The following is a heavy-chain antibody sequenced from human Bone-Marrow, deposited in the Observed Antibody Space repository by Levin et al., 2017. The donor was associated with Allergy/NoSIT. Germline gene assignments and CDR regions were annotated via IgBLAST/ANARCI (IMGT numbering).Heavy chain of an antibody. CDR2: INHSGST. CDR1: GGSFSGYY. V-gene: IGHV4-34*01. CDR3: ARGLVGYCSGGSGYSYNWFDP. Sequence: SETLSLTCAVYGGSFSGYYWSWIRQPPGKGLEWIGEINHSGSTNYNPSLKSRVTISVDTSKNQFSLKLSSVTAADTAVYYCARGLVGYCSGGSGYSYNWFDPWGQGTLVTVSS. J-gene: IGHJ5*02. D-gene: IGHD2-15*01.